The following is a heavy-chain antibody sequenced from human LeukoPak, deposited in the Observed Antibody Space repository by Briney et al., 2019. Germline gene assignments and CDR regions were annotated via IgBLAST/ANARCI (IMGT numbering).Heavy chain of an antibody. CDR2: ISRSSNYI. D-gene: IGHD6-6*01. V-gene: IGHV3-21*01. J-gene: IGHJ3*01. Sequence: GGSLRLSCAASGFTFSYYNMNWVRQAPGKGLEWVSSISRSSNYIYYADSVKGRFTISRDNAENSLSLQMNSLRAEDTAVFYCARGGEYSSSPDAFDVWGQGTMVTVSS. CDR3: ARGGEYSSSPDAFDV. CDR1: GFTFSYYN.